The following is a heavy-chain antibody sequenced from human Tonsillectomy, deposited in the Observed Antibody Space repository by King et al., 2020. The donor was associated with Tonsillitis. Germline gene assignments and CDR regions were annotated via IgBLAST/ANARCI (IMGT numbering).Heavy chain of an antibody. V-gene: IGHV4-39*01. CDR3: ARHGGGSYWRFDY. D-gene: IGHD1-26*01. J-gene: IGHJ4*02. CDR1: GGSISSSSYY. Sequence: QLQESGPGLVKPSETLSLTCTVSGGSISSSSYYWGWIRQPPGKGLEWIGSSYYSGSTYYNPSLKSRFTISVDTSKNQFSLKLSSVTAADTAVYYCARHGGGSYWRFDYWGQGTLVTVSS. CDR2: SYYSGST.